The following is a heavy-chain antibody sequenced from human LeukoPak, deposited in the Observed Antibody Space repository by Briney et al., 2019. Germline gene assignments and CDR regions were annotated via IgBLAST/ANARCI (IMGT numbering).Heavy chain of an antibody. J-gene: IGHJ6*03. CDR2: INPNSGGT. D-gene: IGHD6-13*01. CDR1: GYTFTGYY. CDR3: ARGPPNRRRIAAAGIYYYYYMDV. V-gene: IGHV1-2*02. Sequence: GASVKVSCKASGYTFTGYYMHWVRQAPGQGLEWMGWINPNSGGTNCAQKFQGRVTMTRDTSISTAYMELSRLRSDDTAVYYCARGPPNRRRIAAAGIYYYYYMDVWGKGTTVTVSS.